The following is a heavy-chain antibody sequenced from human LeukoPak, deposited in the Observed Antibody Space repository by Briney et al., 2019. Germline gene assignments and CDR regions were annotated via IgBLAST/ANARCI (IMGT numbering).Heavy chain of an antibody. D-gene: IGHD1-26*01. CDR2: IGGGSEST. Sequence: GGSLRLSCVASGFTFSIYAMTWVRQAPGKGLEWVSGIGGGSESTYYADSVKGRFTISRDNSKNTLYMEMNNLRGADTAVYYCAKGWTAVGSWGQGTRVTVSS. V-gene: IGHV3-23*01. J-gene: IGHJ5*02. CDR3: AKGWTAVGS. CDR1: GFTFSIYA.